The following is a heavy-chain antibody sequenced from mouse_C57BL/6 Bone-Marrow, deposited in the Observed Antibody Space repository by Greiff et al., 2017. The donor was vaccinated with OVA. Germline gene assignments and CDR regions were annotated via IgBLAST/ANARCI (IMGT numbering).Heavy chain of an antibody. V-gene: IGHV1-52*01. J-gene: IGHJ4*01. D-gene: IGHD6-1*01. CDR2: IDPSDSET. CDR1: GYTFTSYW. Sequence: VQLQQSGAELVRPGSSVKLSCKASGYTFTSYWMHWVKQRPIQGLEWIGNIDPSDSETHYNQKFKDKATLTVDKSSSTAYMQLSSLTSEDSAVYYCARASPSLHYYAMDYWGQGTSVTVSS. CDR3: ARASPSLHYYAMDY.